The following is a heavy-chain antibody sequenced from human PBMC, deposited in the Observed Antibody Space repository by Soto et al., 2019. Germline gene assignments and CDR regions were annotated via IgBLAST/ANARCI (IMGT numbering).Heavy chain of an antibody. CDR1: GYTFTSYG. V-gene: IGHV1-18*01. CDR2: ISAYNGNT. CDR3: ARDGDTITIFGVVSGRIYDY. D-gene: IGHD3-3*01. Sequence: ASVKVSCKASGYTFTSYGISWVRQAPGQGLEWMGWISAYNGNTNYAQKLQGRVTMTTDTSTSTAYMELRSLRSGDTAVYYCARDGDTITIFGVVSGRIYDYWGQGTLVTVSS. J-gene: IGHJ4*02.